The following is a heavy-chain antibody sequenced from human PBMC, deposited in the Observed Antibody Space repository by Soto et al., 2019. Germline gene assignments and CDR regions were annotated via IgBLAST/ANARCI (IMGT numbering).Heavy chain of an antibody. CDR2: ISGSGGTT. CDR1: GFSFRLYA. D-gene: IGHD6-13*01. V-gene: IGHV3-23*01. Sequence: VQVLESGGGLVQPGGSLRLSCAASGFSFRLYAMNWVRQSPGKGLEWVSTISGSGGTTYYTDSAKGRFTISRDNSKNTVFLQMDSLRAEDTAVYYCARESAAAPGCFDYWGQGTVVTVSS. CDR3: ARESAAAPGCFDY. J-gene: IGHJ4*02.